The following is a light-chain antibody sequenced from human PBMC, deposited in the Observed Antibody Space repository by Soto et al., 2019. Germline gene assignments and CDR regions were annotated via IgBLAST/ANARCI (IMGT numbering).Light chain of an antibody. Sequence: DIKMTQSPSSLVASVGDRVTITCRASQSLGGWLAWYQQKPVEAPKILTYKAPTLAHGVPSRFSVSGSGTEFKLTIITLQPDDSATYFCEQYHTYLYTFGQGTKLEI. CDR2: KAP. CDR1: QSLGGW. V-gene: IGKV1-5*03. CDR3: EQYHTYLYT. J-gene: IGKJ2*01.